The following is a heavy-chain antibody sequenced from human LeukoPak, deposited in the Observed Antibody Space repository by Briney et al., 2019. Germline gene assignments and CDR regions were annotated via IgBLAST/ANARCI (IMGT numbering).Heavy chain of an antibody. D-gene: IGHD1-1*01. V-gene: IGHV4-59*01. CDR2: INYSGST. CDR1: GGSITNSY. CDR3: ARDPLSTNDFDI. Sequence: SETLSLTCTVSGGSITNSYWNWIRQSPGKGLEWIGYINYSGSTNYNPSLKSRLTISVDTSKNQFSLKLSSVTAADTAVYFCARDPLSTNDFDIWGQGTMVTVSS. J-gene: IGHJ3*02.